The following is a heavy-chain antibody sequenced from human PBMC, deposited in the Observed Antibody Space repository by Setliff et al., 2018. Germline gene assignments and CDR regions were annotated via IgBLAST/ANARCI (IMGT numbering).Heavy chain of an antibody. CDR1: GGSISSYY. V-gene: IGHV4-59*01. J-gene: IGHJ4*02. CDR2: MYYSGST. D-gene: IGHD3-10*01. CDR3: AGSTYYYGSGTYSASDY. Sequence: PSETLSLTCTVSGGSISSYYWSWIRQPPGKGLEWIGYMYYSGSTNYNPSLKSRVTISVDTSKNQFSLKLSSVTAADTAVYYCAGSTYYYGSGTYSASDYWGQGKLVTVSS.